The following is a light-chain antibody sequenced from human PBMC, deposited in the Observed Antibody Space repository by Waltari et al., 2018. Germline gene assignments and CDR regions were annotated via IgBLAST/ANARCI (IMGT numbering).Light chain of an antibody. CDR2: DAS. V-gene: IGKV1-39*01. CDR1: QNMSNY. CDR3: QQSYITPYT. Sequence: DIQMTQSPYSLSASVGDRVTITCRASQNMSNYLNWDQHKTGKAPRLLIYDASSLESGVPSRFIGSGSGTEFTLTISSLEPEDFATYYCQQSYITPYTFGQGTNLEIK. J-gene: IGKJ2*01.